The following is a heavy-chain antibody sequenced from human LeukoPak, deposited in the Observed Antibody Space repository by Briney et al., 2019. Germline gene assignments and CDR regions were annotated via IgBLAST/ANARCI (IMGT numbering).Heavy chain of an antibody. D-gene: IGHD2-2*02. CDR2: ISSSSSYI. CDR3: ARDKESYCSSTSCYRGALYYYGMDV. V-gene: IGHV3-21*01. J-gene: IGHJ6*02. CDR1: GFTFSSYS. Sequence: GGSLRLSCAASGFTFSSYSMNWVRQAPGKGLEWVSSISSSSSYIYYADSVKGRFTISRDNAKNSLYLQMNSLRAEDTAVYYCARDKESYCSSTSCYRGALYYYGMDVWGQGTTVTVSS.